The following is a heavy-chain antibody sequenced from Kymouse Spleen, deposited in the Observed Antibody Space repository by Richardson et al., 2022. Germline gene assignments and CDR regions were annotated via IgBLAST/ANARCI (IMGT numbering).Heavy chain of an antibody. J-gene: IGHJ6*02. D-gene: IGHD1-7*01. CDR2: IKQDGSEK. V-gene: IGHV3-7*01. CDR1: GFTFSSYW. Sequence: EVQLVESGGGLVQPGGSLRLSCAASGFTFSSYWMSWVRQAPGKGLEWVANIKQDGSEKYYVDSVKGRFTISRDNAKNSLYLQMNSLRAEDTAVYYCARDGYNWNFYYYYGMDVWGQGTTVTVSS. CDR3: ARDGYNWNFYYYYGMDV.